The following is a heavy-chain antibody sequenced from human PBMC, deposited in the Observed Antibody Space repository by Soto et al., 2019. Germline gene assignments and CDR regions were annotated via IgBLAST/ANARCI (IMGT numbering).Heavy chain of an antibody. CDR2: IGSGGDT. CDR1: GFTLSSYD. CDR3: TRKTGPTGMGCSRCSHYNRYSQSTPAPSLGAGGSSPSSNYY. J-gene: IGHJ6*01. D-gene: IGHD2-2*01. Sequence: GGSLRLSCAASGFTLSSYDIHWVRQATGEGLEWVSGIGSGGDTHYADSVKGRFTISRENGENSLYLQMNSLRAGDTAVYYCTRKTGPTGMGCSRCSHYNRYSQSTPAPSLGAGGSSPSSNYY. V-gene: IGHV3-13*01.